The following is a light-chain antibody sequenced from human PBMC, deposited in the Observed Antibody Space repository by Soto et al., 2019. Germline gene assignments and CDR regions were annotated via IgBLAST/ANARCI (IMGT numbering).Light chain of an antibody. J-gene: IGLJ1*01. CDR1: SSNIGANSD. CDR2: GNT. V-gene: IGLV1-40*01. CDR3: KSYDNSLSGFYV. Sequence: VLTQPPSVSGAPGQRVTISCTGSSSNIGANSDVHWYQQLTGAAPKLLIYGNTNRPSGVSDRFSASKSGTSASLAITGLQAEDEADYYCKSYDNSLSGFYVFGTGTKVTVL.